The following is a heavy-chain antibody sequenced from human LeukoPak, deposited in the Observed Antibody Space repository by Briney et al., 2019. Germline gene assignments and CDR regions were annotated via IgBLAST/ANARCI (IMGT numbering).Heavy chain of an antibody. CDR2: ISAYNGNT. V-gene: IGHV1-18*04. Sequence: ASVKVPCKASGYTFTSYYMHWVRQAPGQGLEWMGWISAYNGNTNYAQKLQGRVTMTTDTSTSTAYMELRSLRSDDTAVYYCARDLSVGPTPGDYWGKGTLVTVSS. CDR3: ARDLSVGPTPGDY. J-gene: IGHJ4*02. CDR1: GYTFTSYY. D-gene: IGHD1-26*01.